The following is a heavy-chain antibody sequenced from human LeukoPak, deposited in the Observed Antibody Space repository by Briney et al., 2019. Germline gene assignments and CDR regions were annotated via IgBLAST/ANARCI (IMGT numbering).Heavy chain of an antibody. V-gene: IGHV3-9*01. CDR2: ISWNSGSI. CDR3: ARDGAGPGSP. D-gene: IGHD3-10*01. CDR1: GLTFDDNA. Sequence: PGGSLRLSCAPSGLTFDDNAMDWVRQAPGKCLEWVSGISWNSGSIGYADSVKGRFTISRDNAKNSLYLQMNSLRADDSAVYYCARDGAGPGSPWGPGTRVTVSS. J-gene: IGHJ5*02.